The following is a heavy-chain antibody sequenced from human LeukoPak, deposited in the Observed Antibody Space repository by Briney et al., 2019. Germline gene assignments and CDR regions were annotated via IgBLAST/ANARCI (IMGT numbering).Heavy chain of an antibody. CDR1: GFTFSSYA. Sequence: GGSLRLSCAASGFTFSSYAMNWVRQAPGKGLEWVSSISSSSSYIYYADSVKGRFTISRDNAKNSLYLQMNSLRAEDTAVYYCARLGYCSSTSCWPPDYWGQGTLVTVSS. CDR2: ISSSSSYI. CDR3: ARLGYCSSTSCWPPDY. V-gene: IGHV3-21*01. J-gene: IGHJ4*02. D-gene: IGHD2-2*01.